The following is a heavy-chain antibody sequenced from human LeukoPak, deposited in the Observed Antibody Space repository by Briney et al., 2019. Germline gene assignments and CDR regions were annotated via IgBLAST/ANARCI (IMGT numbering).Heavy chain of an antibody. CDR3: AREGIYMGSNDFDN. J-gene: IGHJ3*02. V-gene: IGHV4-59*12. CDR2: IYYSGST. Sequence: SETLSLTCTVSGGSINISYWSWIRQPPGKGLEWIGYIYYSGSTNYNPSLKSRVTISVDASKNHYSLRLTSVTAADTAVYYCAREGIYMGSNDFDNWGQGTRVTVSS. CDR1: GGSINISY. D-gene: IGHD5-12*01.